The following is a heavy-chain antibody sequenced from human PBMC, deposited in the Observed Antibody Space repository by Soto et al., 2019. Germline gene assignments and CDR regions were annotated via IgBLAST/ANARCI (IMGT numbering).Heavy chain of an antibody. V-gene: IGHV3-48*02. D-gene: IGHD3-3*01. CDR3: ARESRRNYDFWSGPILLSTVGVTDV. J-gene: IGHJ6*02. Sequence: GGSLRLSCAASGFTFSSYSMNWVRQAPGKGLEWVSYISSSSSTIYYADSVKGRFTISRDNAKNSLYLQMNSLRDEDTAVYYCARESRRNYDFWSGPILLSTVGVTDVWGQGTTVTVSS. CDR2: ISSSSSTI. CDR1: GFTFSSYS.